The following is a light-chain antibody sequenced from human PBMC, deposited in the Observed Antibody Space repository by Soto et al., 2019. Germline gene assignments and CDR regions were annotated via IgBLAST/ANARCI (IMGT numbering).Light chain of an antibody. CDR2: GAS. CDR3: QQYNNWWT. J-gene: IGKJ1*01. CDR1: QSVSTS. V-gene: IGKV3-15*01. Sequence: EIVXTXSPATXSXSPGERATLSCRASQSVSTSLAWYQQKPGQAPRLLISGASTRATGVPARFSGSGSETEFTLTISSLQSEDFAVYYCQQYNNWWTFGQGTKVEIK.